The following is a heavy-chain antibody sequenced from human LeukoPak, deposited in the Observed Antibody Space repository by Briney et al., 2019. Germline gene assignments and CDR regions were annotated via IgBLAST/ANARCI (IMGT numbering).Heavy chain of an antibody. J-gene: IGHJ3*02. CDR1: GFTFSNYA. V-gene: IGHV3-23*01. Sequence: GGSLRLSCAASGFTFSNYAMTWVRQAPGKGLEWVSGISGTGGTTNYADSVKGRFTISRDNSKNTLYLQMNSLRAEDTAVYYCAKPSCSGGSCTDDAFDIWGQGTMVTVSS. D-gene: IGHD2-15*01. CDR2: ISGTGGTT. CDR3: AKPSCSGGSCTDDAFDI.